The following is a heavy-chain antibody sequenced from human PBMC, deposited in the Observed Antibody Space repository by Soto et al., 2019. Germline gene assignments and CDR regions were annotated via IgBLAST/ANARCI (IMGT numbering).Heavy chain of an antibody. D-gene: IGHD3-9*01. J-gene: IGHJ4*02. CDR1: GVSIRSSRSW. Sequence: LTLICTFTGVSIRSSRSWCGWIRQSPSMGLDWIGSAYSSGSTYYSPSLKSRVTISLDTSKNQFSLKMTSVTAADTAVYYCANGLGPTTGIDYWGQGTLVS. CDR2: AYSSGST. CDR3: ANGLGPTTGIDY. V-gene: IGHV4-39*01.